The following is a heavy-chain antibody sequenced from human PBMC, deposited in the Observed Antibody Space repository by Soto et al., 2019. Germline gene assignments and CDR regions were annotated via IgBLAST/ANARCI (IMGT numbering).Heavy chain of an antibody. CDR3: ARVQSSPYMSNGMDV. V-gene: IGHV3-33*01. CDR1: GFTFSSYG. D-gene: IGHD6-6*01. J-gene: IGHJ6*02. CDR2: IWYDGSNK. Sequence: QVQLVESGGGVVQPGRSLRLSCAASGFTFSSYGMHWVRQAPGKGLEWVAVIWYDGSNKYYADSVKGRFTISRDNSKNTLYLQMNSLRAEDTAVYYCARVQSSPYMSNGMDVWGQGTTVTVSS.